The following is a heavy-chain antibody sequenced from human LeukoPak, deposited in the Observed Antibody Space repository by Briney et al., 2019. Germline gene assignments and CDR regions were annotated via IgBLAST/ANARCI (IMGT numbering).Heavy chain of an antibody. CDR1: GGSFSGYY. CDR2: INHSGST. V-gene: IGHV4-34*01. CDR3: ARGVCSSTSCEPFDY. D-gene: IGHD2-2*01. J-gene: IGHJ4*02. Sequence: SETLSLTCAVYGGSFSGYYWSWIRQPPGKGLEWLGEINHSGSTNYNPSLKSRVTISVDTSKNQFSLKLSSVTAADTAVYYCARGVCSSTSCEPFDYWGQGTLVTVSS.